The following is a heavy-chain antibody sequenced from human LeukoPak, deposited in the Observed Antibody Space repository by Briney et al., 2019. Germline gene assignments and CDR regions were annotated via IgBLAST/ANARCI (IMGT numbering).Heavy chain of an antibody. Sequence: ASVKVSCKASGNTFTVYYIHWVRQAPGQGLEYMGWINPNNGDTNYEPKFQGRVTMTRDTSINTAYMELSRLGSDDTAVYFCARGYIAADDNSWGQGTLVTASS. CDR2: INPNNGDT. CDR1: GNTFTVYY. CDR3: ARGYIAADDNS. J-gene: IGHJ5*02. V-gene: IGHV1-2*02. D-gene: IGHD6-13*01.